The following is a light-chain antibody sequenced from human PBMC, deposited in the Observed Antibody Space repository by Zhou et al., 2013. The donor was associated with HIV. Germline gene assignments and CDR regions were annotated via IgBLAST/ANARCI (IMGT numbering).Light chain of an antibody. V-gene: IGKV3-15*01. J-gene: IGKJ2*01. CDR3: QQYNDWPIT. Sequence: EIVMTQSPATLSVSPGERATLSCRASQSVSHNLAWYQQKPGQAPRLLIYGASTRATGSPGRISGSGSGTEFTLTISSLQSEDFAVYYCQQYNDWPITFGQGTKLEIK. CDR2: GAS. CDR1: QSVSHN.